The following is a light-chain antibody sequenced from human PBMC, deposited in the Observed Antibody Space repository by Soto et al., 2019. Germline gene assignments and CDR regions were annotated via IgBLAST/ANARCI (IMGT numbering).Light chain of an antibody. CDR3: QQRSLLFT. V-gene: IGKV3-11*01. CDR1: QSVGSS. J-gene: IGKJ4*01. Sequence: IVLTKQPPELALSPEERATLSCRASQSVGSSLAWYQQKPGQPPRLLIYDSYNRATGIPARFSGSGSGTDFTLTISSLEPEDFAVYYCQQRSLLFTFGGGTNVDIK. CDR2: DSY.